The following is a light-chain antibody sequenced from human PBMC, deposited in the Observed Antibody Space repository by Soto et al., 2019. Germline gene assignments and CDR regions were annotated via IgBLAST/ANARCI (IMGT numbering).Light chain of an antibody. CDR3: QQLSNWPPVIT. CDR2: DAS. Sequence: EIVLTQSPATLSLSPGERATLSCRASQSFSSYLAWYQQKPGQAPRLLIYDASKRATGIPARFSGRGSGTDFTLTISSLEPEEFAVYYCQQLSNWPPVITFGQGTRLEI. CDR1: QSFSSY. V-gene: IGKV3-11*01. J-gene: IGKJ5*01.